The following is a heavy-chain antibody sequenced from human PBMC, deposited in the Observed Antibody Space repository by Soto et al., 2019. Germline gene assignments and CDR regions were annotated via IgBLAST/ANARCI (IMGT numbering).Heavy chain of an antibody. V-gene: IGHV4-39*01. D-gene: IGHD6-19*01. CDR3: ARLGIARIAVAGLYFDY. J-gene: IGHJ4*02. Sequence: SQTLSLTCTVSGVSISSSSYYWGWIRPPPGKGLEWIGSIYYSGSTYYNPSLKSRVTISVDTSKNQFSLKLSSVTAADTAVYYCARLGIARIAVAGLYFDYWGQGTLVTVSS. CDR1: GVSISSSSYY. CDR2: IYYSGST.